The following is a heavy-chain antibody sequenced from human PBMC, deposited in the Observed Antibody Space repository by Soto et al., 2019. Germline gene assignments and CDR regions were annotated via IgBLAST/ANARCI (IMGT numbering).Heavy chain of an antibody. CDR2: IYYSGST. V-gene: IGHV4-59*08. Sequence: SETLSLTCTVSGGSISSYYWSWIRQPPGKGLEWIGYIYYSGSTNYNPSLKSRVTISVDTSKNQFSLKLSSVTAADTAVYYCARPCGSYAKALCYWGQGTLVTVSS. J-gene: IGHJ4*02. D-gene: IGHD1-26*01. CDR1: GGSISSYY. CDR3: ARPCGSYAKALCY.